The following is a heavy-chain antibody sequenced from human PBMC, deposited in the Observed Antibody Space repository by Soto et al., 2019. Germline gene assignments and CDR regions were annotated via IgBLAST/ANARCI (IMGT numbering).Heavy chain of an antibody. Sequence: AASVKVSCKASGYTFTSYGISWVRQAPGQGLEWMGWISAYNGNTNYAQKLQGRVTMTTDTSTSTAYMELRSLRSDDTAVYYCARVKLSDFWSGYSYKWFDPWGQGTPVTVSS. V-gene: IGHV1-18*04. J-gene: IGHJ5*02. CDR1: GYTFTSYG. CDR3: ARVKLSDFWSGYSYKWFDP. CDR2: ISAYNGNT. D-gene: IGHD3-3*01.